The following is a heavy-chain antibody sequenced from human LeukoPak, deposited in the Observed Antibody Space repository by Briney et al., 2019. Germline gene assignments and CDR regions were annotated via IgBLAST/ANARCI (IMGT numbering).Heavy chain of an antibody. D-gene: IGHD6-13*01. V-gene: IGHV3-33*06. CDR1: GFTFSSYG. J-gene: IGHJ5*02. CDR3: AKDKGLYSSSWYGFDP. Sequence: GGFLRLSCAASGFTFSSYGMHWVRQAPGKGLEWVAVIWYDGSNKYYADSVKGRFTISRDNSKNTLYLQMNSLRAEDTAVYYCAKDKGLYSSSWYGFDPWGQGTLVTVSS. CDR2: IWYDGSNK.